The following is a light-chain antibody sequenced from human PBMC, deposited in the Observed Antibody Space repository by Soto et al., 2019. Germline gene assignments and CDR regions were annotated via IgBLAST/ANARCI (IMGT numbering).Light chain of an antibody. CDR1: SSDVGGYNY. CDR3: SSYTSSSTLV. J-gene: IGLJ1*01. CDR2: EVS. Sequence: QSVLTQPASVSGSPGQSITISCTGTSSDVGGYNYVSWYQQHPGKAPKLMIYEVSNRPSGVSNRCSGSKSGNTASLTISGLQAEDEADYYCSSYTSSSTLVVGTGTKLTVL. V-gene: IGLV2-14*01.